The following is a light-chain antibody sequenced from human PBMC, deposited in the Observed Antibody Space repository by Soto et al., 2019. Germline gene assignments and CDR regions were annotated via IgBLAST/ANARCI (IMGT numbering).Light chain of an antibody. V-gene: IGKV3-15*01. Sequence: EIVLTQSPATLSVSPGERATLSCRASQSVGSNFAWYQQKPGQAPRLLIFASSTRATGVPARFSGSGSGTEFTLTISSLQSEDFAFYYCQQYGDWRLTFGGGAKVEIE. J-gene: IGKJ4*01. CDR3: QQYGDWRLT. CDR2: ASS. CDR1: QSVGSN.